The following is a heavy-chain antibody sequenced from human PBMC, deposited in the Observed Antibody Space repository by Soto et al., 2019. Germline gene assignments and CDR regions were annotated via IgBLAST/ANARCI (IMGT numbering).Heavy chain of an antibody. D-gene: IGHD5-12*01. V-gene: IGHV4-34*01. Sequence: QVQLQQWGAGLLKPSETLSLTCAVYGGSFSGYYWSWIRQPPGKGLEWIGEINHSGSTNYNPSLKSRVTISVDPSKNQFSLKLSSVTAADTAVYYCARGGYSGYVHWGQGTLVTVSS. CDR3: ARGGYSGYVH. CDR2: INHSGST. J-gene: IGHJ4*02. CDR1: GGSFSGYY.